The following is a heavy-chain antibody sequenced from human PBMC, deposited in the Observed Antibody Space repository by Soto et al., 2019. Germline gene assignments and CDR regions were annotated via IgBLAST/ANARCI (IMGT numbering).Heavy chain of an antibody. D-gene: IGHD3-3*01. CDR3: AKDGQTSFGVVIMRTGYFDY. Sequence: QVQLVESGGGVVQPGRSLSLSCAASGFTFSSYGMHWVRQAPGTGLERVAVISYDGSNKYYADSVKGRFTISRDNSKNTMYLQMNSLRAEDTAVYYCAKDGQTSFGVVIMRTGYFDYWGQGTLFTVSS. V-gene: IGHV3-30*18. J-gene: IGHJ4*02. CDR1: GFTFSSYG. CDR2: ISYDGSNK.